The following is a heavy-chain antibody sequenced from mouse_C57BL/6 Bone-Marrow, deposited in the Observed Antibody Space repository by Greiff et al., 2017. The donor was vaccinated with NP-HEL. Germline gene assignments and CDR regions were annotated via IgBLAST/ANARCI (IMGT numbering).Heavy chain of an antibody. CDR3: AREGYYGSSPTPYFDV. CDR1: GYSITSGYY. D-gene: IGHD1-1*01. V-gene: IGHV3-6*01. Sequence: EVQLVESGPGLVKPSQSLSLTCSVTGYSITSGYYWNWIRQFPGNKLEWMGYISYDGSNNYNPSLKNRISITPDTSKNQFFLKLNSVTTEDTATYYCAREGYYGSSPTPYFDVWGTGTTVTVSS. J-gene: IGHJ1*03. CDR2: ISYDGSN.